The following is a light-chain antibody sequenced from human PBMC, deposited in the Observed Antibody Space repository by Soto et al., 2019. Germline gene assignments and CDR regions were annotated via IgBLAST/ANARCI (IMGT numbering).Light chain of an antibody. CDR2: DAS. J-gene: IGKJ4*01. Sequence: DSQMTKSPSTLSASVGDRVTITCRASQSISSWLAWYQQNPGKAPKLLIYDASSLESGVPSRFSGSGSGTEFPLTLSSLQPDDFATYYCQQYNSYSALTFGGGTKVEI. CDR1: QSISSW. CDR3: QQYNSYSALT. V-gene: IGKV1-5*01.